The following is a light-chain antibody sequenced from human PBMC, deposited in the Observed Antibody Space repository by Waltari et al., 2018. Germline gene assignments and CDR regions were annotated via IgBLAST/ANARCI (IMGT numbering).Light chain of an antibody. V-gene: IGKV3-15*01. Sequence: ETIMTQSPATLSVSPGESATLSCRASKNIVNNLAWYQQTPGQAPRLLIYVTSSRSTGIPGRFFGAGSGTDFTLTISSLQSEDFGVYYCQYNEWPYTFGQGTKVDLK. J-gene: IGKJ2*01. CDR2: VTS. CDR3: QYNEWPYT. CDR1: KNIVNN.